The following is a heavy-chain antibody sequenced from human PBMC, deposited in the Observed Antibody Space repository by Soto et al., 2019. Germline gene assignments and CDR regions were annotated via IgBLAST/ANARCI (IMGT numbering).Heavy chain of an antibody. Sequence: EVQLVESGGGLVQPGGSLRLSCAASGFTFSSYSMNWVRQAPGKGLEWVSYIRSSSSTIYYADSVKGRFTISRDNAKNSLYLQMNSLRAEDTAVYYCAREGWPFDYWGQGTLVTVSS. J-gene: IGHJ4*02. CDR3: AREGWPFDY. V-gene: IGHV3-48*01. CDR1: GFTFSSYS. CDR2: IRSSSSTI.